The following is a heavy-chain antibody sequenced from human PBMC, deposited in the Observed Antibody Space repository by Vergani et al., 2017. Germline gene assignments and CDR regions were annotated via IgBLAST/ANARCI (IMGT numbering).Heavy chain of an antibody. D-gene: IGHD5-18*01. CDR1: GGSFSGYY. J-gene: IGHJ6*02. Sequence: QVQLQQWGAGLLKPSETLSLTCAVYGGSFSGYYWSWIRQPPGKGLEWIGEINHSGSTNYNPSLKSRVTISVDTSKNQFSLKLSSVTAADTAGYYVARGGVLYSYAVPSGMDVWGQGTRVTGSS. CDR3: ARGGVLYSYAVPSGMDV. V-gene: IGHV4-34*01. CDR2: INHSGST.